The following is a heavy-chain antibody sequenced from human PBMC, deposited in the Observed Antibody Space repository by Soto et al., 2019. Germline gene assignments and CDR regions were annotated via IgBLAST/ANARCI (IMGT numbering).Heavy chain of an antibody. V-gene: IGHV1-69*18. D-gene: IGHD6-6*01. Sequence: QMQLVQSGAEVKKPGSSVKVSCKSSGGTFNTYSFGWLRQAPGQGLQWMGSIIPFIGAPKYAQNFQDRVTITADESTTTAYMQLSGLKSDDTAVYFCARGGDSSSVRAFYSSGFDVWGQGTSVTVSS. CDR1: GGTFNTYS. CDR3: ARGGDSSSVRAFYSSGFDV. CDR2: IIPFIGAP. J-gene: IGHJ6*02.